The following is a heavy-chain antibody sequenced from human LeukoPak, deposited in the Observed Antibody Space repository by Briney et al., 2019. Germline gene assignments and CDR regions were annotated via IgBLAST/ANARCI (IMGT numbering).Heavy chain of an antibody. J-gene: IGHJ3*02. CDR3: ARGLGGSYYTPDAFDI. CDR2: INHSGST. Sequence: SETLSLTCAVYGGSFSGYYWSWIRQPPGKGLEWIGEINHSGSTNYNPSLKSRATISVDTSKNQFSLKLSSVTAADTAVYYCARGLGGSYYTPDAFDIWGQGTMVTVSS. CDR1: GGSFSGYY. V-gene: IGHV4-34*01. D-gene: IGHD1-26*01.